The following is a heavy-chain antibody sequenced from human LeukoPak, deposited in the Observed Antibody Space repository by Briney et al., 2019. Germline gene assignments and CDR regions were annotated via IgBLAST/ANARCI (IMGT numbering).Heavy chain of an antibody. V-gene: IGHV3-48*03. D-gene: IGHD2-21*02. CDR3: ARGLGHIVVVTAIPD. Sequence: PGGSLRLSCAASGVTFSSYEMNWVRQAPGKGLEWVSYISNSGSTIYYADSVKGRFTISRDNAKKSLYLQMNSLRAEDTAVYYCARGLGHIVVVTAIPDWGQGTMVTVSS. CDR1: GVTFSSYE. CDR2: ISNSGSTI. J-gene: IGHJ3*01.